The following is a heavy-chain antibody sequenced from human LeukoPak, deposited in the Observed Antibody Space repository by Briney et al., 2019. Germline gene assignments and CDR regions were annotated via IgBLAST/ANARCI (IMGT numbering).Heavy chain of an antibody. Sequence: ASVKVSCKASGYTFTSYAMNWVRQAPGKGLEWISYISTSTTTIYYASSVKGRFTISRDNAKKSLYLQMNSLRVEDTGVYYCASWGEGALDNWGQGTLVTVSS. CDR3: ASWGEGALDN. V-gene: IGHV3-48*01. CDR2: ISTSTTTI. CDR1: GYTFTSYA. D-gene: IGHD1-26*01. J-gene: IGHJ4*02.